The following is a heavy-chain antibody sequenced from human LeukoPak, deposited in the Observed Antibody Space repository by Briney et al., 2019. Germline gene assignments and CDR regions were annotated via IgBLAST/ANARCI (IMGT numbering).Heavy chain of an antibody. J-gene: IGHJ4*02. CDR1: GGSISSYY. CDR2: IYSTGST. V-gene: IGHV4-4*07. D-gene: IGHD6-13*01. CDR3: ARQIASAGTAGFDF. Sequence: SETLSLTCTVSGGSISSYYWSWIRQPAGKGLEWIGRIYSTGSTNYNPSLKSRVTMSVDMSKNQFSLRLRSVTAADTAVYYCARQIASAGTAGFDFWGQGALVTVSS.